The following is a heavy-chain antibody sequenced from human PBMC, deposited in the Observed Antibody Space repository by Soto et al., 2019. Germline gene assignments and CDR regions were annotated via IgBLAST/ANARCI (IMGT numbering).Heavy chain of an antibody. CDR2: IYPGDSDT. D-gene: IGHD3-22*01. Sequence: GESLKISCKGSGYSFTSYWIGWVRQMPGKGLEWMGIIYPGDSDTRYSPSLQGQVTISADKSISTAYLQWSSLKASDTAMYYCARTPDGYYYDSSGLDYWGQGTLVTVSS. V-gene: IGHV5-51*01. CDR3: ARTPDGYYYDSSGLDY. CDR1: GYSFTSYW. J-gene: IGHJ4*02.